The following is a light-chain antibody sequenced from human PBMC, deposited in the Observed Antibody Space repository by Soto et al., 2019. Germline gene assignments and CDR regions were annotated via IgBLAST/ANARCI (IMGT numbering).Light chain of an antibody. CDR3: QQISSYPVT. CDR1: QSISSY. V-gene: IGKV1-39*01. J-gene: IGKJ1*01. Sequence: DIQMTQSPSSLSASLGDRVTITCRASQSISSYLNWYQQKPGKAPKLLIYTASSLQSGVPSRFSGSGYGTEFTLTIRSLKPDDFATYHCQQISSYPVTFGQGTKVDIK. CDR2: TAS.